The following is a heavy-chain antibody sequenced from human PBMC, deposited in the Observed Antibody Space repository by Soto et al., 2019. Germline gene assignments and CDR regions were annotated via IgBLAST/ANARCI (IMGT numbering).Heavy chain of an antibody. Sequence: SGPTLVNPTQTLTLTCALSGFSLSTIGVGVGWVRQPPGKALEWLALIYWDDDKRYSPSLKSRLTITKDTSKNQVVLTMTNMDPVDTATYYCAHRPAAAIWYYFDYWGQGTLVTVSS. CDR2: IYWDDDK. CDR3: AHRPAAAIWYYFDY. D-gene: IGHD6-13*01. V-gene: IGHV2-5*02. CDR1: GFSLSTIGVG. J-gene: IGHJ4*02.